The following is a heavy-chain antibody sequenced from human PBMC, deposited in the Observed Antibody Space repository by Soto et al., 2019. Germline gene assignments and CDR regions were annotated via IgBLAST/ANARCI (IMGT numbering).Heavy chain of an antibody. Sequence: SETLSLTCTVSGGSISSYYWSWIRQPPGKGLEWIGYIYYSGSTNYNPSLKSRVTISVDTSKNQFSLKLSSVTAADTAVYYCARDTRGSWFFDYWGQGTLVTV. V-gene: IGHV4-59*01. D-gene: IGHD6-13*01. J-gene: IGHJ4*02. CDR2: IYYSGST. CDR3: ARDTRGSWFFDY. CDR1: GGSISSYY.